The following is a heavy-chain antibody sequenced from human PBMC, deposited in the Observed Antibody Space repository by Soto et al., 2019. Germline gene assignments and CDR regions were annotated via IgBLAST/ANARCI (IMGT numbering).Heavy chain of an antibody. CDR1: GFTFHNYA. J-gene: IGHJ4*02. D-gene: IGHD3-10*01. V-gene: IGHV3-9*01. CDR3: AKAGFGSGSYDFNY. CDR2: ISGNSGNI. Sequence: EVQLVESGGGLVQPGRSLRLSCAASGFTFHNYAMHWVRQAPGKGLEWVSGISGNSGNIGYADSVKGRFTISRDNAKNSLYLQMNSLSPEDTALYHCAKAGFGSGSYDFNYWGQGTLVTVAS.